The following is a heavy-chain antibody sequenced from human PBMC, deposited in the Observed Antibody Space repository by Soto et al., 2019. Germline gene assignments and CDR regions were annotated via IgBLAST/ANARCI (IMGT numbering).Heavy chain of an antibody. CDR3: AAVTTVTTSFDY. Sequence: GGSLRLSCAVSGFTFSSFAMNWVRQVPGRGLEWVSFISSSGSTTYYADSVKGRFTISRDSAKNSLYLQMNSLRDEDTAVYYCAAVTTVTTSFDYWGQGTLVTVSS. J-gene: IGHJ4*02. D-gene: IGHD4-17*01. CDR2: ISSSGSTT. CDR1: GFTFSSFA. V-gene: IGHV3-48*02.